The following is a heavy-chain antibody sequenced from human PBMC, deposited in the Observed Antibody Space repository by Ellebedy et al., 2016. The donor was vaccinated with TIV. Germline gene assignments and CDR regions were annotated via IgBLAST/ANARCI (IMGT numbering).Heavy chain of an antibody. CDR1: GYSISSSYY. CDR2: IYRSGST. V-gene: IGHV4-38-2*02. D-gene: IGHD3-16*01. CDR3: ATDRGVKGEFDN. J-gene: IGHJ4*02. Sequence: SETLSLTXTVSGYSISSSYYWGWVRQPPGKGLEWIATIYRSGSTYYNPSLKSRVTISTDTSKNQFSLKLSSVTAAGTAVYYCATDRGVKGEFDNWGQGTLVTVSS.